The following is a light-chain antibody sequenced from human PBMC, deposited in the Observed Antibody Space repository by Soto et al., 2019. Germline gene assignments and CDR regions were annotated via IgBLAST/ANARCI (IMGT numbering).Light chain of an antibody. J-gene: IGKJ5*01. Sequence: IQMTQSPSTLSASVGDRVTFTCRASESISDWLVWYHQKPGKAPKLLIYKASRLESGVPSRFSGSTSGTEFTLTITSVQPNDFGTYYYQQHSTSTISFGMGTRLKIK. V-gene: IGKV1-5*03. CDR2: KAS. CDR1: ESISDW. CDR3: QQHSTSTIS.